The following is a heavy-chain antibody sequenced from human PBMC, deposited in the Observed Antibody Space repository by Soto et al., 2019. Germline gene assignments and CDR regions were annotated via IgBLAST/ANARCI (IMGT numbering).Heavy chain of an antibody. J-gene: IGHJ4*02. CDR1: GFTFSSYA. CDR3: AKIMPASIGSPTTVVSPPDY. V-gene: IGHV3-23*01. CDR2: ISGSGGST. Sequence: EVQLLESGGGLVQPGGSLRLSCAASGFTFSSYAMSWVRQAPGKGLEWVSAISGSGGSTYYADSVKGRFTISRDNSKNTLYLQMNSLRAEDTAVYYCAKIMPASIGSPTTVVSPPDYWGQGTLVTVSS. D-gene: IGHD4-17*01.